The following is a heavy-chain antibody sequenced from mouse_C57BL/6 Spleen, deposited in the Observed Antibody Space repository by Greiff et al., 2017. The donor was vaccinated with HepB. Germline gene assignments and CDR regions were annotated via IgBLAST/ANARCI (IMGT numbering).Heavy chain of an antibody. D-gene: IGHD1-1*01. CDR3: ARRVYYGSSGWYFDV. J-gene: IGHJ1*03. CDR2: FHPYNDDT. Sequence: QVQLQQSGAELVKPGASVKMSCKASGYTFTTYPIEWMKQNHGKSLEWIGNFHPYNDDTKYNEKFKGKATLTVEKSSSTVYLELSRLTSDDSAVYYCARRVYYGSSGWYFDVWGTGTTVTVSS. V-gene: IGHV1-47*01. CDR1: GYTFTTYP.